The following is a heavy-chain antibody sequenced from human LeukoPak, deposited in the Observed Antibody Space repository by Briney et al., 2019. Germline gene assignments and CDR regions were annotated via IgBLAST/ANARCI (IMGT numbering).Heavy chain of an antibody. CDR2: INQYGSES. CDR1: GFTFSSYW. D-gene: IGHD3-3*01. J-gene: IGHJ4*02. Sequence: GRSLRLSCAASGFTFSSYWMSWVRQAPGKGLEWLVNINQYGSESYSVDSVKGRFTISRDNTKNSLYLQMNSLRAEDAAVYYCATYDFWSGYGLGNWGQGTLVTVSS. V-gene: IGHV3-7*01. CDR3: ATYDFWSGYGLGN.